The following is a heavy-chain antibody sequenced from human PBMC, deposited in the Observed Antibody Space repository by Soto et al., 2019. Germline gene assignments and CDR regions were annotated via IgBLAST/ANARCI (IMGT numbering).Heavy chain of an antibody. J-gene: IGHJ2*01. CDR2: IYYSGST. CDR3: AREGYYYDSSGSPHWYFDL. V-gene: IGHV4-61*08. Sequence: SETLSLTCTVSGGSISSGGYYWTWIRQHPGKGLEWIGYIYYSGSTNYNPSLKSRVTISVGTSKNQFSLKLSSVTAADTAVYYCAREGYYYDSSGSPHWYFDLWGRGTLVTVSS. CDR1: GGSISSGGYY. D-gene: IGHD3-22*01.